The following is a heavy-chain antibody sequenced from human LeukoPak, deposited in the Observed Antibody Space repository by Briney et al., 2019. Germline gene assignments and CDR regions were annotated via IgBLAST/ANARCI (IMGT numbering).Heavy chain of an antibody. J-gene: IGHJ4*02. Sequence: GESLRLSCAASGFAFSSYWMSWVRQAPGKGLEWVANINKDGSEKYYVDSVKGRFTIARDNAKNSLYLQMNSLKDEDTSVYYCASSRNWGQGTLVTVSS. CDR3: ASSRN. V-gene: IGHV3-7*02. CDR2: INKDGSEK. CDR1: GFAFSSYW.